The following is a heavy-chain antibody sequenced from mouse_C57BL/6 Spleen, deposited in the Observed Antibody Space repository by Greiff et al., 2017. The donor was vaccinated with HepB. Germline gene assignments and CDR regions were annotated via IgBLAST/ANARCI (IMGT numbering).Heavy chain of an antibody. J-gene: IGHJ4*01. D-gene: IGHD2-3*01. CDR2: ISDGGSYT. CDR1: GFTFSSYA. Sequence: DVKLVESGGGLVKPGGSLKLSCAASGFTFSSYAMSWVRQTPEKRLEWVATISDGGSYTYYPDNVKGRFTISRDNAKNNLYLQMSHLKSEDTAMYYGARGGWLLRPQAMDYWGQGTSVTVSS. CDR3: ARGGWLLRPQAMDY. V-gene: IGHV5-4*03.